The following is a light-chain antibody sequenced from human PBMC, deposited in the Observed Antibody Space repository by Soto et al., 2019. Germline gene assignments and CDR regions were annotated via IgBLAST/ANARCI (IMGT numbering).Light chain of an antibody. CDR1: DIRFKS. J-gene: IGLJ2*01. Sequence: SYELTQSPSVSVAPGQTARVTCGGNDIRFKSVHWYQQRSGQAPVLVVYNDRDRPSGIPERFSGSNSGNTATLTISGAEAGDEADYYCQVWDSIIEHVVFGGGTKLTVL. CDR3: QVWDSIIEHVV. V-gene: IGLV3-21*02. CDR2: NDR.